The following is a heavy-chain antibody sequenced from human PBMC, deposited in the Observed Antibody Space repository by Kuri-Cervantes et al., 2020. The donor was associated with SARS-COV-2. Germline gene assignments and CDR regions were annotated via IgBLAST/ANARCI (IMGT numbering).Heavy chain of an antibody. CDR1: GFMFNDYC. CDR2: IRYDGSNK. Sequence: GGSLRLSCAASGFMFNDYCMGWIRQAPGKGLEWVAFIRYDGSNKYYADSVKGRFTISRDNSKNTLYLQMNSLRAEDTAVYYCARDGMGNYQPPYHYYMDVWGKGTTVTVSS. D-gene: IGHD4-11*01. CDR3: ARDGMGNYQPPYHYYMDV. V-gene: IGHV3-30*02. J-gene: IGHJ6*03.